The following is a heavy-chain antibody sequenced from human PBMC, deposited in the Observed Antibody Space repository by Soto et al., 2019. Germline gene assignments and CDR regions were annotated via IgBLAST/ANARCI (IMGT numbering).Heavy chain of an antibody. CDR1: GYSFTGYS. CDR2: INPKSGGT. CDR3: ARGADWAVANTYFDS. J-gene: IGHJ4*02. D-gene: IGHD6-19*01. V-gene: IGHV1-2*02. Sequence: ASVKVSCKTSGYSFTGYSVHWVRQAPGHGPEWMGWINPKSGGTKYAQKFQGRVTMTRDTSKNQFSLKLNSVTAADTAVYYCARGADWAVANTYFDSWGQGTLVTVSS.